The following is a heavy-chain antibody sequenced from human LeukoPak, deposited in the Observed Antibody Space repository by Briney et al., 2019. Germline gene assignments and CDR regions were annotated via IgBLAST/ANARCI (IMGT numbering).Heavy chain of an antibody. J-gene: IGHJ3*02. CDR2: ISSNGGST. Sequence: GGSLRLSCAASGFTFSSYAMHWVRQAPGKGLEYVSAISSNGGSTYYANSVKGRFTISRDNSKNTLYLQMGSLRAEDMAVYYCARGGEGYGDYVSGAFDIWGQGTMVTVSS. D-gene: IGHD4-17*01. V-gene: IGHV3-64*01. CDR1: GFTFSSYA. CDR3: ARGGEGYGDYVSGAFDI.